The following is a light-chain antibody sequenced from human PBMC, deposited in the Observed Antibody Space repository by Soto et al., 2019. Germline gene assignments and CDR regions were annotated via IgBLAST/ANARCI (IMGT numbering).Light chain of an antibody. CDR3: SSYTSSTTLKV. J-gene: IGLJ2*01. CDR2: DVS. CDR1: SSDVGGYNY. Sequence: QSALTQPASVSGSPGQSITISCTGTSSDVGGYNYVSWYQHHPGKAPKLMIYDVSNRPSGVSNRFSGSKSGNTASLTISGLKAEDEADYYCSSYTSSTTLKVFGGGTKLTVL. V-gene: IGLV2-14*03.